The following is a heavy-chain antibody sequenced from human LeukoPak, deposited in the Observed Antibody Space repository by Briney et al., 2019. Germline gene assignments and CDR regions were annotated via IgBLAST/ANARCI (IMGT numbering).Heavy chain of an antibody. V-gene: IGHV3-74*01. CDR3: LTIVETDLDAFDI. J-gene: IGHJ3*02. CDR2: INPDDGST. Sequence: QPGGPLRLSCAATGFTFRKYWLHWVRQAPGKGLVWVSRINPDDGSTSYADSVKGRFTISRDNAKSTLYLQMNSLRAEDTAVYYCLTIVETDLDAFDIWGQGTKVTVSS. D-gene: IGHD2-21*01. CDR1: GFTFRKYW.